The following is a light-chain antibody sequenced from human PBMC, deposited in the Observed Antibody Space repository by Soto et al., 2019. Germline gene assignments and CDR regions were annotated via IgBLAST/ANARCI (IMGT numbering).Light chain of an antibody. Sequence: IVLTQSPDTLSLSPGERATLSCRASQSVSSNYLAWYQQKHGQAPRLLIYDASNRATGIPARFSGSGSGTDFTLTISSLEPEDFAVYYCQQRNNWPSTFGQGTRLEIK. J-gene: IGKJ5*01. CDR2: DAS. CDR3: QQRNNWPST. CDR1: QSVSSNY. V-gene: IGKV3-11*01.